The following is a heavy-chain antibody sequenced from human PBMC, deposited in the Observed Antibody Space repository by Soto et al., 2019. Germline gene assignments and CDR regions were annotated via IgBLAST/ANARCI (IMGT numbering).Heavy chain of an antibody. CDR1: GGSISSYY. CDR2: IYHSGST. CDR3: ASGLVTTLHY. Sequence: SETLSLTCTVSGGSISSYYWSWIRQPPGKGLEWIGYIYHSGSTYYNPSLKSRVTISVDRSKNQFSLKLSSVTAADTAVYYCASGLVTTLHYWGQGTLVPVSS. J-gene: IGHJ4*02. D-gene: IGHD4-17*01. V-gene: IGHV4-59*12.